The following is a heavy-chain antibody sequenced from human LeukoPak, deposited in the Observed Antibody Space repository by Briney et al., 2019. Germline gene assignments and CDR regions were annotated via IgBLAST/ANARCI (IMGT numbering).Heavy chain of an antibody. CDR1: GFTFSSYG. CDR3: AKTHSASWGLFDY. CDR2: ISYDGSNK. D-gene: IGHD1-26*01. V-gene: IGHV3-30*18. J-gene: IGHJ4*02. Sequence: GGSLRLSCAASGFTFSSYGMHWVRQAPGKGLEWVAVISYDGSNKYYADSVKGRFTISRDNSKNTLYLQMNSLIPEDTAVYYCAKTHSASWGLFDYWGTGTLVTVSS.